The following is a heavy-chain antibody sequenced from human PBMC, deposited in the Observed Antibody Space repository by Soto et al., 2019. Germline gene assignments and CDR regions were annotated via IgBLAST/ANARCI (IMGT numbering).Heavy chain of an antibody. CDR1: GGSISSGGYS. J-gene: IGHJ5*02. V-gene: IGHV4-30-2*01. CDR3: ARGGVPAAPSEGWFDP. CDR2: IYHSGST. Sequence: SETLSLTCAVSGGSISSGGYSWSWIRQPPGKGLEWIGYIYHSGSTYYNPSLKSRVTISVDRSKNQFSLKLSSVTAADTAAYYCARGGVPAAPSEGWFDPWGQGTLVTVSS. D-gene: IGHD2-2*01.